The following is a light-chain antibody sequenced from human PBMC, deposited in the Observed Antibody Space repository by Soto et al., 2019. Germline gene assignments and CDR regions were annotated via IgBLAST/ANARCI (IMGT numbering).Light chain of an antibody. Sequence: EIVLTQSPGTLSLSPGERATLSCRASQSVSSNYLAWYQQKRGQAPRLLFYGASSRATGIPTSFSGSGSGTDFTLTISRLEPDDFAVYYCQQYDTSPRTFGQGTKVEI. CDR2: GAS. CDR3: QQYDTSPRT. V-gene: IGKV3-20*01. J-gene: IGKJ1*01. CDR1: QSVSSNY.